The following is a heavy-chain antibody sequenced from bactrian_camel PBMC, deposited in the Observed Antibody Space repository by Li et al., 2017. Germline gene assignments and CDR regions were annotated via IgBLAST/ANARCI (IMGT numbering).Heavy chain of an antibody. J-gene: IGHJ4*01. CDR2: IFPRGCSI. V-gene: IGHV3S25*01. CDR1: GYSVSGNC. D-gene: IGHD6*01. CDR3: AAVSSVVGGNCLAVGTEFNKY. Sequence: SGGGSVEAGGSLRLSCVASGYSVSGNCMAWFRQAPGKEREGVASIFPRGCSITYADSVKGRFTISHDAAKNAVYLQMNMLKPEDTAMYYCAAVSSVVGGNCLAVGTEFNKYWRQGTQVTVS.